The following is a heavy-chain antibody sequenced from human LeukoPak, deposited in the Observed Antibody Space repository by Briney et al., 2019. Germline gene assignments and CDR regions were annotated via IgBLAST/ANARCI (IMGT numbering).Heavy chain of an antibody. CDR1: GFTFSSYA. Sequence: GGSLRLSCGASGFTFSSYAMSWVRQAPGRGLEWVSVISGSGDSSHYADSVKGRFTISRDNSKNTVYLQMNSLRAEDTAVYYCARGDVVIEPPRFCGFDIWGHGTMVTVSS. V-gene: IGHV3-23*01. J-gene: IGHJ3*02. CDR2: ISGSGDSS. D-gene: IGHD1-14*01. CDR3: ARGDVVIEPPRFCGFDI.